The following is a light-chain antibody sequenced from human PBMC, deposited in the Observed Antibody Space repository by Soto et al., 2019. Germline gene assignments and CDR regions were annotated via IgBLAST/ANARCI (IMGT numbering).Light chain of an antibody. V-gene: IGKV3D-15*01. Sequence: IVLAQSPATLSLSPGKRATLSFMASQNISNYLIWYQQKPGQAPRLLIYDVSNRATGIPARFSGSGSGTEFTLTISSLQSEDFAVYYCQQYNNWPPITFGQGTRLEIK. CDR2: DVS. CDR3: QQYNNWPPIT. J-gene: IGKJ5*01. CDR1: QNISNY.